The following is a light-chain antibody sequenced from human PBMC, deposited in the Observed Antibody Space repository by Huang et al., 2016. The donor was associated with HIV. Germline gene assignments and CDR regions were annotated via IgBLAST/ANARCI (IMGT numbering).Light chain of an antibody. J-gene: IGKJ3*01. Sequence: EIVMTQSPATLSVSPVERATLSCRASQSVSGNLAWYQQQPGQAPRLLIYGASTRATGIPAKFRGRGSGTEFTLTITSLQSEDFAIYYCQQYNDWPITFGPGTKVDMK. CDR1: QSVSGN. CDR2: GAS. CDR3: QQYNDWPIT. V-gene: IGKV3-15*01.